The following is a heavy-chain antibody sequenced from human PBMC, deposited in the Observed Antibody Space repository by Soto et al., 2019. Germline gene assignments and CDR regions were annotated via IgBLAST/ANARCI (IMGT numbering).Heavy chain of an antibody. CDR1: GASMNTYF. J-gene: IGHJ3*02. Sequence: QVQLQESGPGLVKPSETLSLTCSVSGASMNTYFWSWIRQPAGKGLEWIGRVYTSGTTNYNPSLKRRVTMSVDTYKKQVSLQLISLTAADTGLYYCARDEPDTGEGFDIWGQGTMVTVSS. D-gene: IGHD3-10*01. CDR2: VYTSGTT. V-gene: IGHV4-4*07. CDR3: ARDEPDTGEGFDI.